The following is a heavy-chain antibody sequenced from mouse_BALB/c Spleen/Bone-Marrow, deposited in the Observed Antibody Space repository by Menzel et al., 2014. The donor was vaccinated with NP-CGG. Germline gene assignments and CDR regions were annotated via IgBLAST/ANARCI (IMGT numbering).Heavy chain of an antibody. D-gene: IGHD1-1*01. CDR2: IYPSDSYT. J-gene: IGHJ2*01. V-gene: IGHV1-69*02. Sequence: VQLQQSGAELVRPGASVKLSCKASGYTFTSYWINWVKQRPGQGLEWIGNIYPSDSYTNYSQKFKDKATLTVDKSSSTAYMQLSSPTSEDSAVYYCTRAGATVPFDYWGQGTTLTVSS. CDR1: GYTFTSYW. CDR3: TRAGATVPFDY.